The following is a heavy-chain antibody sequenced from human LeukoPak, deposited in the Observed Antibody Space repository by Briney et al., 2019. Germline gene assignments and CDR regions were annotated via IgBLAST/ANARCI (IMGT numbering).Heavy chain of an antibody. V-gene: IGHV4-39*07. CDR2: IYYSGST. CDR3: ARDRIGYCSGGSCYDERGYPDAFDI. J-gene: IGHJ3*02. Sequence: SETLSLTCTVSGGSISSSSYYWGWLRQPPGKGLEGIGSIYYSGSTYYNPTLKSRFTISVDTSKHQLSLKLSSVTAADTAVYYCARDRIGYCSGGSCYDERGYPDAFDIWGQGTMVTVSS. D-gene: IGHD2-15*01. CDR1: GGSISSSSYY.